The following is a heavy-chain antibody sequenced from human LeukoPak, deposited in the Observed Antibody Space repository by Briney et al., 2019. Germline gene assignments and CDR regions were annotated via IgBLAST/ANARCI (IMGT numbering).Heavy chain of an antibody. CDR2: IYYTGST. J-gene: IGHJ4*02. CDR3: ARDSSTVTTRHFDY. D-gene: IGHD4-17*01. Sequence: PSETLSLTCTVSGGSISSSFWSWIRQPPGKGLEYIGYIYYTGSTYYNPSLKSRVTISVDTSKNQFSLKLNSVTAADTAVYYCARDSSTVTTRHFDYWGQGTLVTVSS. CDR1: GGSISSSF. V-gene: IGHV4-59*01.